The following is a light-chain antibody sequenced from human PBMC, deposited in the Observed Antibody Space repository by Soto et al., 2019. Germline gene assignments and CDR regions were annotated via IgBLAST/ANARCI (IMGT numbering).Light chain of an antibody. CDR3: CSYAGSPRYV. V-gene: IGLV2-11*01. CDR1: ISDVGTYNY. J-gene: IGLJ1*01. Sequence: QSALTQPRSVSGSPGQSVTISCTGTISDVGTYNYVSWYQQHPGKAPKVMIYDVSERPSGVPDRFSGSKSGNTASLTISGLQAVDEADYYCCSYAGSPRYVFGTGTKLTVL. CDR2: DVS.